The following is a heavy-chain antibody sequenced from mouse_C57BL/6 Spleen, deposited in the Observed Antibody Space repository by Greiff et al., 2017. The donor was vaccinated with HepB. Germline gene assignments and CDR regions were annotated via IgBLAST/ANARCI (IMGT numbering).Heavy chain of an antibody. CDR1: GFTFTDYY. D-gene: IGHD6-1*01. J-gene: IGHJ2*01. CDR2: IRNKANGYTT. V-gene: IGHV7-3*01. Sequence: EVKLMESGGGLVQPGGSLSLSCAASGFTFTDYYMSWVRQPPGKALEWLGFIRNKANGYTTEYSASVKGRFTISRDNSQSILYLQMNALRAEDSATYYCARSLWDYFDYWGQGTTLTVSS. CDR3: ARSLWDYFDY.